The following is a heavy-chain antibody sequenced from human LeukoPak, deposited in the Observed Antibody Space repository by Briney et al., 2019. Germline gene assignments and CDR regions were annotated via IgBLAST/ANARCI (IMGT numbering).Heavy chain of an antibody. Sequence: GGSLRLSCAASGFTFSRYSVNWVRQAPGKGLEWVSYITSSSSSIYYADSVRGRFTISRDNAENSLYLQMNSLRAEDTAVYYCARDKIEGPTKLDYWGQGILVTVSS. CDR2: ITSSSSSI. CDR1: GFTFSRYS. CDR3: ARDKIEGPTKLDY. V-gene: IGHV3-48*01. J-gene: IGHJ4*02. D-gene: IGHD1-1*01.